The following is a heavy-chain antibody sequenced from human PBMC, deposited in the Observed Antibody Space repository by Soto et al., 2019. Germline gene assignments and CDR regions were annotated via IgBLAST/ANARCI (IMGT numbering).Heavy chain of an antibody. CDR3: ARGVRSMVRGVHFFDY. V-gene: IGHV4-34*01. CDR2: INHSGST. J-gene: IGHJ4*02. Sequence: ETLSLTCAVYGGSFSGYYCSWIRQPPGKGLEWIGEINHSGSTNYNPSLKSRVTISVDTSKNQFSLKLSSVTAADTAVYYCARGVRSMVRGVHFFDYWGQGTLVTVSS. CDR1: GGSFSGYY. D-gene: IGHD3-10*01.